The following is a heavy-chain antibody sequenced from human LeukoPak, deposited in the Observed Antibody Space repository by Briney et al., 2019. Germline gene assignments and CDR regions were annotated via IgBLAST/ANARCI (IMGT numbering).Heavy chain of an antibody. CDR1: GGSISSSSYY. D-gene: IGHD1-26*01. CDR3: ARVFVSLSGSYYYWSPVTQAPSPQYFDY. J-gene: IGHJ4*02. V-gene: IGHV4-39*07. CDR2: IYYSGST. Sequence: SETLSLTCTVSGGSISSSSYYWGWIRQPPGKGLEWIGSIYYSGSTYYNPSLKSRVTISVDTSKNQFSLKLSSVTAADTAVYYCARVFVSLSGSYYYWSPVTQAPSPQYFDYWGQGTLVTVSS.